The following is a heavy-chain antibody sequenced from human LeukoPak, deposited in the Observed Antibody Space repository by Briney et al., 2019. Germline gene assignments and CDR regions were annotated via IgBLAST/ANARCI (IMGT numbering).Heavy chain of an antibody. CDR1: GFTFSIYS. CDR2: ISSSSSTI. V-gene: IGHV3-48*01. J-gene: IGHJ4*02. D-gene: IGHD3-16*02. Sequence: TGGSLRLSCAASGFTFSIYSINWVRQAPGKGLEWVSYISSSSSTIYYADSVKGRFTISRDNAKNSLYLQMNSLRAEDTAVYYCARGRTYDYVWGSYRWYSFDYWGQGTLVTVSS. CDR3: ARGRTYDYVWGSYRWYSFDY.